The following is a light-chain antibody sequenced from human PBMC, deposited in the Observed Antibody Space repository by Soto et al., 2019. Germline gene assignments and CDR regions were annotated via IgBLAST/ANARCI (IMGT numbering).Light chain of an antibody. Sequence: DIQMTQSPSSLSSSVGDIFTITCRATKSINTYVNWYQQKPGKAPKLLIYTATSLQSGVPSRFSGSGSGTDFTLTISRLEPEDFAVYYCQQYGSSPRTFGQGTKVDIK. V-gene: IGKV1-39*01. CDR2: TAT. J-gene: IGKJ1*01. CDR3: QQYGSSPRT. CDR1: KSINTY.